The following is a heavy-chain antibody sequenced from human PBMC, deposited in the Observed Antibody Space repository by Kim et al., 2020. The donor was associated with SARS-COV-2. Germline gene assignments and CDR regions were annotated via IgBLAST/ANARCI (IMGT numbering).Heavy chain of an antibody. CDR2: IYYSGST. CDR1: GGSISSSSYY. V-gene: IGHV4-39*07. Sequence: SETLSLTCTVSGGSISSSSYYWGWIRQPPGKGLEWIGSIYYSGSTYYNPSLKSRVTISVDTSKNQFSLKLSSVTAADTAVYYCARADIVVDHMDVWGQGTTVTVSS. CDR3: ARADIVVDHMDV. J-gene: IGHJ6*02. D-gene: IGHD2-15*01.